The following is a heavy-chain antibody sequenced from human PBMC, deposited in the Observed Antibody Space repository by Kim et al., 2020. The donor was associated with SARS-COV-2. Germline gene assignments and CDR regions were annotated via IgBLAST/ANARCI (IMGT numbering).Heavy chain of an antibody. CDR2: IYHSGST. CDR3: ARQNSAGYQRVYNWYDP. D-gene: IGHD3-9*01. J-gene: IGHJ5*02. Sequence: SETLSLTCTVSGGSISSSSYYWGWIRQPPGKGLEWIGSIYHSGSTYYNPSLKSRVTISVDTSKNQFSLKLSSVTAADTAVYYCARQNSAGYQRVYNWYDPWGQGTLVTVSS. CDR1: GGSISSSSYY. V-gene: IGHV4-39*01.